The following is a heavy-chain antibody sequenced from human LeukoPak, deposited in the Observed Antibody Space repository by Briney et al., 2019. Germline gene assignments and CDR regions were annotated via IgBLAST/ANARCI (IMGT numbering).Heavy chain of an antibody. Sequence: SETLSLTCTVSGGSISSSYWSWIRQPPGKGLEWIVYIYYSGSTNYNPSLKSRVTISVDTSKNQFSLNLSSVTAADTAVYYCARESRYCSSTSCYHWFDPWGQGTLVTVSS. CDR2: IYYSGST. D-gene: IGHD2-2*01. V-gene: IGHV4-59*01. CDR3: ARESRYCSSTSCYHWFDP. CDR1: GGSISSSY. J-gene: IGHJ5*02.